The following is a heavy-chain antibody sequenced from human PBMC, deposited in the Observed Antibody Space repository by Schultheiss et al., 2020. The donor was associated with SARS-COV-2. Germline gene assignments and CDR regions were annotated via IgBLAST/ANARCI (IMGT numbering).Heavy chain of an antibody. CDR3: AISPCAGECYFDY. V-gene: IGHV4-61*02. D-gene: IGHD2-21*01. CDR2: VYTSGTT. Sequence: SETLSLTCTVSGGSINSGNYYCNWIRRPAGQALEWIGRVYTSGTTTHNPSLNSRVTMSVDTSKSRFSLRLNSVTAADTAVYYCAISPCAGECYFDYWGQGTLVTVSS. CDR1: GGSINSGNYY. J-gene: IGHJ4*02.